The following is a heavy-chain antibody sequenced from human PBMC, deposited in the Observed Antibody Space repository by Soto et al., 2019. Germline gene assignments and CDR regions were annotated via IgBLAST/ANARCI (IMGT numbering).Heavy chain of an antibody. CDR1: GGSISSGGYY. J-gene: IGHJ3*02. CDR2: IYYSGST. Sequence: QVQLQESGPGLVKPSQTLSLTCTVSGGSISSGGYYWSWIRQHPGKGLEWIGYIYYSGSTYYNPSLKRRVTISVDTSKNQFSLKLSSVTAADTAVYYCARGQKYYYDSVAFDIWGQGTMVTVSS. V-gene: IGHV4-31*03. CDR3: ARGQKYYYDSVAFDI. D-gene: IGHD3-10*01.